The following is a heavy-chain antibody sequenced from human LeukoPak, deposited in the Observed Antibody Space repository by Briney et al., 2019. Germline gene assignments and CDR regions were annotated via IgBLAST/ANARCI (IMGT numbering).Heavy chain of an antibody. D-gene: IGHD6-6*01. Sequence: PGRSLRLSCAASGFTFSSYAMHWVRQAPGKGLEWVAVISYDGSNKYYADSVKGRFTISRDNSKNTLYLQMNSLRAEDTAVYYCARDSSSDYWGQGTLVTVSS. CDR2: ISYDGSNK. V-gene: IGHV3-30-3*01. CDR3: ARDSSSDY. J-gene: IGHJ4*02. CDR1: GFTFSSYA.